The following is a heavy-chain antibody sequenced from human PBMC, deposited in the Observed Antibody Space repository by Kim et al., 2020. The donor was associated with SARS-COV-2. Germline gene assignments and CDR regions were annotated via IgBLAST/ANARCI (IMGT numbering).Heavy chain of an antibody. D-gene: IGHD3-10*01. CDR3: ARDGFSYYYGSGSYYSHYDD. Sequence: GGSLRLSCAASGFTFSDYYMSWIRQAPGKGLEWVSYISSSGSTIYYADSVKGRFTISRDNAKNSLYLQMNSLRAEDTAVYYCARDGFSYYYGSGSYYSHYDDWGQGTLVTVSS. CDR1: GFTFSDYY. J-gene: IGHJ4*02. V-gene: IGHV3-11*04. CDR2: ISSSGSTI.